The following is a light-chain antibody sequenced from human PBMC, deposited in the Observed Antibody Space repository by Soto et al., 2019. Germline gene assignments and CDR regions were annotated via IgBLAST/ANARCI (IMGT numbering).Light chain of an antibody. CDR3: SSYADNNKVV. Sequence: QSALTQPPSASGSPGQSVTISCTGTSSDVGGYNYVSWYQQYPGKAPKAMIYEVSKRPSGVPDRFSGSKSGNTASLTVSGLQAEDEADYYCSSYADNNKVVFGGGTKPTVL. V-gene: IGLV2-8*01. J-gene: IGLJ2*01. CDR2: EVS. CDR1: SSDVGGYNY.